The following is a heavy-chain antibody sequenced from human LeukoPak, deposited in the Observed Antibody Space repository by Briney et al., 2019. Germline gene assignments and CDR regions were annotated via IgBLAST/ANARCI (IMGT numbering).Heavy chain of an antibody. D-gene: IGHD1-26*01. CDR3: ARDYRYYYGMDV. J-gene: IGHJ6*02. CDR1: GGSISGYY. Sequence: PSETLSLTCTVSGGSISGYYWTWIRQTAGKGLEWIGRVHTSGTTNYNPSLKSRLTMSIDTSKKQVSLNLRSVTVADSAVYYCARDYRYYYGMDVWGQGTTVTVSS. V-gene: IGHV4-4*07. CDR2: VHTSGTT.